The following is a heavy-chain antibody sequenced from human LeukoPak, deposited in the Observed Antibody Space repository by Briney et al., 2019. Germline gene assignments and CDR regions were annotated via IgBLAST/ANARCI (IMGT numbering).Heavy chain of an antibody. V-gene: IGHV4-39*01. Sequence: SETLSLTCTVSGGSISSSSYYWGWIRQPPGKGLEWIGSICYSGSTYYNPSLKSRVTISVDTSKNQFSLKLSSVTAADTAVYYCARRGYSYGQASYFDYWGQGTLVTVSS. CDR2: ICYSGST. D-gene: IGHD5-18*01. CDR1: GGSISSSSYY. J-gene: IGHJ4*02. CDR3: ARRGYSYGQASYFDY.